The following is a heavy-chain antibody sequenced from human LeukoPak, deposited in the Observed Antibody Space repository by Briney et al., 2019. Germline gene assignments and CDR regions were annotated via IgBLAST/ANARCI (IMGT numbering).Heavy chain of an antibody. CDR3: ARMEAVAGTSVY. D-gene: IGHD6-19*01. CDR2: INHSGST. Sequence: PSETLSLTCAVYGGPFSGYYWSWIRQPPGKGLEWIGEINHSGSTNYNPSLKSRVTISVDTSKNQFSLKLSSVTAADTAVYYCARMEAVAGTSVYWGQGTLVTVSS. V-gene: IGHV4-34*01. CDR1: GGPFSGYY. J-gene: IGHJ4*02.